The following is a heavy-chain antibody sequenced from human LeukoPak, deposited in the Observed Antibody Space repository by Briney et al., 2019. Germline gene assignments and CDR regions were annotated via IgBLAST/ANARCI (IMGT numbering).Heavy chain of an antibody. CDR2: IYGGGST. D-gene: IGHD3-22*01. CDR3: ARDLYYDSGGYYFSLY. Sequence: GGSLRLSCAASGFTFSNNYMSWVRQAPGKGLEWVSLIYGGGSTFYADSVTGRFTISRDNSKNTLYLQMHSLRAGDTAVYYCARDLYYDSGGYYFSLYWGQGTLVTVSS. CDR1: GFTFSNNY. V-gene: IGHV3-66*01. J-gene: IGHJ4*02.